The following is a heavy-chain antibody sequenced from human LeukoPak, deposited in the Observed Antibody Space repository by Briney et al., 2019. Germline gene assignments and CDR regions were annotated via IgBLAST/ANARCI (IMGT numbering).Heavy chain of an antibody. J-gene: IGHJ6*03. Sequence: PSETLSLTCTVSGGSISSYYWSWIRQPPGKGLEWIGYIYYSGSTNYNPSLKSRVTISVDTSKNQFSLKLSSVTAADTAVYYCARDTIAGVGVYYYMDVWGKGTTVTVSS. D-gene: IGHD6-13*01. CDR2: IYYSGST. CDR3: ARDTIAGVGVYYYMDV. V-gene: IGHV4-59*01. CDR1: GGSISSYY.